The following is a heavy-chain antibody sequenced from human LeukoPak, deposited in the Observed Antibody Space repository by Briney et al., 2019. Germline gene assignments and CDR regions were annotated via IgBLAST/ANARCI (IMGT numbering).Heavy chain of an antibody. D-gene: IGHD6-19*01. CDR1: GFTFSSYA. V-gene: IGHV3-23*01. J-gene: IGHJ4*02. CDR2: ISGTGLNT. CDR3: AKRVSGWYWVDY. Sequence: GSLRLSCAASGFTFSSYAMSWVRQAPGKGREWVSAISGTGLNTYYADSVKGRFTISRDNSKNTLYLQMNSLRAEDTAVYYCAKRVSGWYWVDYWGQGTLVTVSS.